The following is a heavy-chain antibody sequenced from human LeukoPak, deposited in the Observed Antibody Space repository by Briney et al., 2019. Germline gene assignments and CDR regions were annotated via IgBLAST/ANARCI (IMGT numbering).Heavy chain of an antibody. D-gene: IGHD2/OR15-2a*01. CDR3: ARFYALVYYFDY. CDR2: IYYSGST. V-gene: IGHV4-39*01. Sequence: SETLSLTCTVSGGSISSSSYYWGWIRQPPGKGLEWIGSIYYSGSTYYNPSLKSRVTISVDTSKSQFSLKLSSVTAADTAVYYCARFYALVYYFDYWGQGTLVTVSS. J-gene: IGHJ4*02. CDR1: GGSISSSSYY.